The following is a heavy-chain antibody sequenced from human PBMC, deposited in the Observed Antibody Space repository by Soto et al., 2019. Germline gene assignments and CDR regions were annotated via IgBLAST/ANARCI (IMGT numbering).Heavy chain of an antibody. CDR2: ISAYNGNT. CDR1: GYTFTSYG. D-gene: IGHD4-17*01. Sequence: ASVKVSCKGSGYTFTSYGISWVRQAPGQGLEWMGWISAYNGNTNYAQKLQGRVTMTTDTSTSTAYMELRSLRSDDTAVYYCARVLYGEPYYYYGMDVWGQGTTVTVSS. V-gene: IGHV1-18*04. J-gene: IGHJ6*02. CDR3: ARVLYGEPYYYYGMDV.